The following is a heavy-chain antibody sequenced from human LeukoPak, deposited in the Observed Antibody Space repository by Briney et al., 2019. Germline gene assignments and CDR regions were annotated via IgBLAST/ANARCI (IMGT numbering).Heavy chain of an antibody. V-gene: IGHV4-59*01. J-gene: IGHJ4*02. Sequence: SETLSLTCTVSGDSISSYYWSWIRQPPGKGLEWIGYIYYSGSTNYNPSLKSRVTISVDTSKNQFSLKLSSVTAADTAVYYCAGGDRYCSGGSCYSWGRGTLVTVSS. CDR2: IYYSGST. CDR1: GDSISSYY. CDR3: AGGDRYCSGGSCYS. D-gene: IGHD2-15*01.